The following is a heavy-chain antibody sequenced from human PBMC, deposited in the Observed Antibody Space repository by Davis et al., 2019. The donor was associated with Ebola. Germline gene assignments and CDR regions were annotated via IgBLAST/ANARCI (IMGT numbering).Heavy chain of an antibody. J-gene: IGHJ3*01. V-gene: IGHV3-48*03. Sequence: GESLKISCAASGFTISSSEMNWVRQAPGKGLEWVSYIDSASNYIYYADSVKGRLTISRDNAKNSLYLQMNSLRAEDTAVYYCARVWVGSENAFDLWGQGTMVTVSS. D-gene: IGHD1-26*01. CDR3: ARVWVGSENAFDL. CDR2: IDSASNYI. CDR1: GFTISSSE.